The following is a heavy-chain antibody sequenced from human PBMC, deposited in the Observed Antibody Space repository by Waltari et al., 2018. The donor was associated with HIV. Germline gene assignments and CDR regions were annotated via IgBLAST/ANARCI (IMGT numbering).Heavy chain of an antibody. Sequence: EVQLVESAGGLVKPGGSLRAHCTASDSHLNNAWMSGGRQAPGKGLEWVGRIKSKADGGTTQYAAPVKCRFIISRDDSKNTLSLQMKSLKTEDTAVYYCTTSLSYWGHGTLVTVSS. CDR1: DSHLNNAW. V-gene: IGHV3-15*01. J-gene: IGHJ4*01. CDR2: IKSKADGGTT. CDR3: TTSLSY.